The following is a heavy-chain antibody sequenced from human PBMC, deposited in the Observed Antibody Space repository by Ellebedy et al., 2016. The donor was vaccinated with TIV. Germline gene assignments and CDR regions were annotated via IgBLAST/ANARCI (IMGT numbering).Heavy chain of an antibody. Sequence: GESLKISXAASGFTFRKYGMHWVRQAPGKGLEWVALISYDSSNKYYADSVRGRFTISRDNSKNTLFLQMNSLRAEDTAVYYCARDPSSIAAAGRGDYWGQGTLVTVCS. CDR1: GFTFRKYG. D-gene: IGHD6-13*01. CDR3: ARDPSSIAAAGRGDY. V-gene: IGHV3-30*03. CDR2: ISYDSSNK. J-gene: IGHJ4*02.